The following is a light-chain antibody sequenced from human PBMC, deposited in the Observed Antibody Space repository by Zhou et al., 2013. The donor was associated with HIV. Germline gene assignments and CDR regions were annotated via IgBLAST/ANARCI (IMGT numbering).Light chain of an antibody. V-gene: IGKV1-5*03. Sequence: DIQMTQSPSTLSASVGDRVTITCRASQSVSNWLAWYQQKPGKAPKLLIYQASTLDSGVPSRFSGSGFGTDFTLTISSLQPEDFATYFCQQSYSTPYSFGQGTKLEIK. CDR3: QQSYSTPYS. J-gene: IGKJ2*03. CDR1: QSVSNW. CDR2: QAS.